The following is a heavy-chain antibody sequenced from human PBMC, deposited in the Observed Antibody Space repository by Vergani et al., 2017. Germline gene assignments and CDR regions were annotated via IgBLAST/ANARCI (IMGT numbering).Heavy chain of an antibody. CDR2: ISAYNGNT. D-gene: IGHD3-10*01. V-gene: IGHV1-18*04. CDR1: GGTFSSNS. CDR3: ARDSRLWFGEVYYFDY. J-gene: IGHJ4*02. Sequence: QGQLAQSGAEVKKPGSSVKVSCKASGGTFSSNSISWVRQAPGQGLEWMGWISAYNGNTNYAQKLQGRVTMTTDTSTSTAYMELRSLRSDDTAVYYCARDSRLWFGEVYYFDYWGQGTLVTVSS.